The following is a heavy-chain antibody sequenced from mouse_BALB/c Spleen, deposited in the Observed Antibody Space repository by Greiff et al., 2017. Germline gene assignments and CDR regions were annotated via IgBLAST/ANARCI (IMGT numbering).Heavy chain of an antibody. CDR1: GFNIKDTY. J-gene: IGHJ2*01. CDR3: ARGYYGSSGYFDY. D-gene: IGHD1-1*01. Sequence: EVKLQESGAELVKPGASVKLSCTASGFNIKDTYMHWVKQRPEQGLEWIGRIDPANGNTKYDPKFQGKATITADTSSNTAYLQLSSLTSEDTAVYYCARGYYGSSGYFDYWGQGTTLTVSS. V-gene: IGHV14-3*02. CDR2: IDPANGNT.